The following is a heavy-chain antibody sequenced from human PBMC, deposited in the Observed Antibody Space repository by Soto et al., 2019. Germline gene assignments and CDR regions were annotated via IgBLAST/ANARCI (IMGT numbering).Heavy chain of an antibody. V-gene: IGHV4-4*02. Sequence: SETLSLTCAVSGGSISSSNWWSWVRQPPGKGLEWIGEIYHSGSTNYNPSLKSRVTISVDKSKNQFSLKLSAVTAADTAVYYCARVWTTVTNWFDPWGQGSLVTVSS. CDR1: GGSISSSNW. CDR2: IYHSGST. CDR3: ARVWTTVTNWFDP. D-gene: IGHD4-17*01. J-gene: IGHJ5*02.